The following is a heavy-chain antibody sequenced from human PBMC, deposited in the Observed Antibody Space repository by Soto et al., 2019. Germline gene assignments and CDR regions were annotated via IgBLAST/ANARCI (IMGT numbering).Heavy chain of an antibody. D-gene: IGHD4-17*01. V-gene: IGHV4-31*03. CDR3: AREVTTVTTRGWHFDL. J-gene: IGHJ2*01. CDR1: GCSISSGDYY. Sequence: PSETLSLTCTVSGCSISSGDYYWSWIRQHPEKGLEWIGYIHYSGSTYYNPSLKSRVSISVDTSKNQFSLKLSSVTAADTAVYYCAREVTTVTTRGWHFDLWGRGTLVTVSS. CDR2: IHYSGST.